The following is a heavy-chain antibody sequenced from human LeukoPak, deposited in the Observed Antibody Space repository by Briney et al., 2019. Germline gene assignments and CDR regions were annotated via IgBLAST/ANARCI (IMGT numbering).Heavy chain of an antibody. CDR3: ESVDSSGYPDY. D-gene: IGHD3-22*01. J-gene: IGHJ4*02. CDR1: GFTFSDYY. V-gene: IGHV3-11*04. Sequence: GGSLRLSCAASGFTFSDYYMSWIRQAPGKGLEWVSYISSSGSTIYYADSVKGRFTISRDNAKNSLYLQMNSLRAEDTAVYYCESVDSSGYPDYWGQGTLVTVSS. CDR2: ISSSGSTI.